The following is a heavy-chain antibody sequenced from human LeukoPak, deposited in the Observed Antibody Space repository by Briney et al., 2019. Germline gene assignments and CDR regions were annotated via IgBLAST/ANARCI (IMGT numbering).Heavy chain of an antibody. V-gene: IGHV4-39*07. Sequence: KTSETLSLTCTVSGGSISSSSYYWGWIRQPPGKGLEWIGSIYYSGSTYYNPSLKSRVTISVDTSKNQFSLKLSSVTAADTAAYYCARVRLAYYYDSSGAADYWGQGTLVTVSS. J-gene: IGHJ4*02. D-gene: IGHD3-22*01. CDR3: ARVRLAYYYDSSGAADY. CDR1: GGSISSSSYY. CDR2: IYYSGST.